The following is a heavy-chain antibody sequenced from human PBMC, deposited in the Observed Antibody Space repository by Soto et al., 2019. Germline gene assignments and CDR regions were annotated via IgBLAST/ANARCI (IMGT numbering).Heavy chain of an antibody. V-gene: IGHV3-21*01. D-gene: IGHD2-21*02. Sequence: PGGSLRLSCAASGFTFSGYSMNWVRRAPGKGLEWVASISTRSDIYYAVSVKGRFTISRDNAKNSVSLQMNSLRAEDTAVYYCAREETAWPLAYGLDVWGQGTTVTVSS. CDR1: GFTFSGYS. CDR3: AREETAWPLAYGLDV. CDR2: ISTRSDI. J-gene: IGHJ6*02.